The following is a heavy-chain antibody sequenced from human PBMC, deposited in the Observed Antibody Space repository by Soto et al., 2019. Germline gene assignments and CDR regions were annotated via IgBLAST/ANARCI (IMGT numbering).Heavy chain of an antibody. V-gene: IGHV1-2*02. CDR3: ARDLGGSSSYLGY. D-gene: IGHD6-6*01. CDR1: GYTFTGRY. CDR2: INPASGGA. Sequence: ASVKVSCKASGYTFTGRYIHWVRQAPGQGLEWMGWINPASGGATYAQKFQGRVSLTRDTSNSIAYMELSSLRSDDTAVYFCARDLGGSSSYLGYGGQGTPVTVSS. J-gene: IGHJ4*02.